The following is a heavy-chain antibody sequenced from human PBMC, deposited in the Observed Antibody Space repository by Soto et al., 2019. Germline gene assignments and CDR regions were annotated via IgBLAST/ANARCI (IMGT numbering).Heavy chain of an antibody. D-gene: IGHD6-13*01. CDR1: GFTFSSYS. Sequence: GGSLRLSCAASGFTFSSYSMNWVRQAPGKGLEWVSSISSSSSYIYYADSVKGRFTISRDNAKNSLYLQMNSLRAEDTAVYYCARDTSSSWYERLPRFDYWGQGTLVTVSS. CDR2: ISSSSSYI. J-gene: IGHJ4*02. CDR3: ARDTSSSWYERLPRFDY. V-gene: IGHV3-21*01.